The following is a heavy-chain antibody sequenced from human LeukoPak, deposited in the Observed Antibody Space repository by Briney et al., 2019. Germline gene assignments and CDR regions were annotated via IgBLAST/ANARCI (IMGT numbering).Heavy chain of an antibody. V-gene: IGHV3-23*01. CDR1: GFTFSNYP. Sequence: PGGSLRLSCAASGFTFSNYPMGWVRQAPGKGLEWLSALGGEQSGSWTKSADSVKGRFTISRDNSESTLYMQMDSLTVEDTAVYYCARAGVISGWDSWGQGVLVTVSS. CDR2: LGGEQSGSWT. D-gene: IGHD3-3*02. CDR3: ARAGVISGWDS. J-gene: IGHJ4*02.